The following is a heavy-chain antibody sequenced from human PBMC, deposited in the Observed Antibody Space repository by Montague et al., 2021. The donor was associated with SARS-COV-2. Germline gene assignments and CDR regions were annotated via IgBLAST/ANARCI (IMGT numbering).Heavy chain of an antibody. CDR1: GGSICCYY. J-gene: IGHJ4*02. D-gene: IGHD3-3*01. Sequence: SETLSLTCTVSGGSICCYYWSWIRQPPGKGLQWIGYIYYSGSTNYNPSLKSRVTISVDTSKNQFSLKLSSVTAADTAVYYCASQVPDFWSGIDYWGQGTLVTVSS. V-gene: IGHV4-59*01. CDR2: IYYSGST. CDR3: ASQVPDFWSGIDY.